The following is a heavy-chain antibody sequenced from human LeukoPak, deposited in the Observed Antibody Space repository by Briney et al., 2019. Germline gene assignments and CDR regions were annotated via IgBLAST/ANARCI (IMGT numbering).Heavy chain of an antibody. V-gene: IGHV5-51*01. D-gene: IGHD1-26*01. CDR1: GYSFTNYW. J-gene: IGHJ4*02. Sequence: GESLKISCKGSGYSFTNYWIGWVRQMPGKGLEWVGIIFPGDSDTRYSPSFQGQVTISADTSITTAYLQWSSLKASDTAMYYCATYSGSYSAFDYWGQGTLVTVSS. CDR3: ATYSGSYSAFDY. CDR2: IFPGDSDT.